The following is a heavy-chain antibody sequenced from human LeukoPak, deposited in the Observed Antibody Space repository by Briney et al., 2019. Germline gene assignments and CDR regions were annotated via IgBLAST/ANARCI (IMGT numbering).Heavy chain of an antibody. Sequence: SETLSLTCAVYGGSFSGYYWSWIRQPPGKGLEWIGEINHSGSTNYDPSLKSRVTISVDTSKNQFSLKLSSLTAADTAVYYCASFDYDSSGQSDHWGQGTMVTVSS. D-gene: IGHD3-22*01. V-gene: IGHV4-34*01. CDR1: GGSFSGYY. CDR2: INHSGST. CDR3: ASFDYDSSGQSDH. J-gene: IGHJ3*01.